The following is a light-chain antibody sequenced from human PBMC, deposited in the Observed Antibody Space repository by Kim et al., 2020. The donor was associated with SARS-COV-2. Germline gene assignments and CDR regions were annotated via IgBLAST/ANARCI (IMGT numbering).Light chain of an antibody. J-gene: IGKJ4*01. CDR3: QQRSNWPLT. CDR1: QGVSSY. Sequence: LPPGESATLSCRASQGVSSYLAWYQHKPGQAPRLLIYDASNRATGIPARFSGSGSGTDFTLTINSLEPEDFAVYYCQQRSNWPLTFGGGTKVEIK. V-gene: IGKV3-11*01. CDR2: DAS.